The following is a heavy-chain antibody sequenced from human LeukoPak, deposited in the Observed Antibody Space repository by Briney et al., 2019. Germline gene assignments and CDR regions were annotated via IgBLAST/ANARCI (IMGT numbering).Heavy chain of an antibody. Sequence: PGRSLRLSCAASGFTFSSYAMHWVRQAPGKGLEWVAVISYDGSNKYYADSVKGRFTISRDNSKNTLYLQMNSLRAEDTAVYYCANDYGSGRGYLDYWGQGTLVTVSS. D-gene: IGHD3-10*01. CDR1: GFTFSSYA. CDR2: ISYDGSNK. J-gene: IGHJ4*02. V-gene: IGHV3-30*04. CDR3: ANDYGSGRGYLDY.